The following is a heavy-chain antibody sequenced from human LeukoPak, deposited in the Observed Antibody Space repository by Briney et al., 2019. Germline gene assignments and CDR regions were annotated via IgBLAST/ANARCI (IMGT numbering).Heavy chain of an antibody. J-gene: IGHJ4*01. D-gene: IGHD6-19*01. CDR1: GFTFSSYS. V-gene: IGHV3-23*01. CDR2: LSGSGITT. Sequence: PGGSLRLSCAASGFTFSSYSMNWVRQAPGKGLEWVSTLSGSGITTYYADSVKGRFTISRDNSKNTLYLQMNSLRAEDTAVYYCAKGTYSSGWSYFDYWGHGTLVTVSS. CDR3: AKGTYSSGWSYFDY.